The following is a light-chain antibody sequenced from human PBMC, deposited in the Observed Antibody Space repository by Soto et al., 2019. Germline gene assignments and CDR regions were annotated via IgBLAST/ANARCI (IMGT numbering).Light chain of an antibody. V-gene: IGKV3-15*01. J-gene: IGKJ4*01. Sequence: EVVLTQSPATLSVSPGDRATLSCRASQSVSRNLAWYQQKPGQAPRLLIYGASTRATGVPARFSGSGSATEFTLSISSLQSEDVAVYYCQQHGSSPLTFGGGTTVEIK. CDR2: GAS. CDR3: QQHGSSPLT. CDR1: QSVSRN.